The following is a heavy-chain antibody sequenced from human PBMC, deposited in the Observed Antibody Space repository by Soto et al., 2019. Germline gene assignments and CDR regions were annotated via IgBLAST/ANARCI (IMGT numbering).Heavy chain of an antibody. CDR2: VNPILSMS. CDR1: GDTFSCYS. D-gene: IGHD3-10*01. J-gene: IGHJ4*02. CDR3: ATSYGSGYRAFDY. Sequence: QVQLVQSGAEVKRPGSSVKVSCKASGDTFSCYSINWVRQAPGLGLEWMGRVNPILSMSNYAQRFQGRVTMTADKSTSTAYMELSGLRSEDTAMYYCATSYGSGYRAFDYWGKGALVTVSS. V-gene: IGHV1-69*04.